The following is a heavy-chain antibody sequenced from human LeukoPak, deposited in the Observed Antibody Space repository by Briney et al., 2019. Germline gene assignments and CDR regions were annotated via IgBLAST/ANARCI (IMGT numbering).Heavy chain of an antibody. CDR2: IYFTGIT. CDR1: GGSISSSSYY. J-gene: IGHJ6*03. CDR3: ARGQLELAMDV. D-gene: IGHD1-7*01. V-gene: IGHV4-39*07. Sequence: SETLSLTCSVSGGSISSSSYYWGWIRQPPGKGPEWIGSIYFTGITYHNPSLKSRVTISVDTSKNQFSLKLSSVTAADTAVYYCARGQLELAMDVWGKGTTVTVSS.